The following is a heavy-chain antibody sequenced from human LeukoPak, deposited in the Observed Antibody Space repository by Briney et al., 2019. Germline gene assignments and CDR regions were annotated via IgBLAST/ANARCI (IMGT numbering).Heavy chain of an antibody. CDR3: ARGDRVETATYAALDI. CDR2: INPNSGGT. Sequence: ASVKVSCKACGYSFTGYYMHWVRQAPGQGVEWMGWINPNSGGTNYAQKFQGRVTMTKDTSISTAYMEQSKLRSDDTAVYYCARGDRVETATYAALDIWGQGTMVTVSS. CDR1: GYSFTGYY. J-gene: IGHJ3*02. V-gene: IGHV1-2*02. D-gene: IGHD5-24*01.